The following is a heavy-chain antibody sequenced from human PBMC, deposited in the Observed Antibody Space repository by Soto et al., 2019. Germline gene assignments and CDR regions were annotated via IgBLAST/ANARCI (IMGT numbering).Heavy chain of an antibody. CDR2: IYWNNRE. J-gene: IGHJ4*02. D-gene: IGHD5-12*01. Sequence: QITLKESGPALLKPTQTLTLTCTFSGFSLATTSVAVGWIRQPPGKGLEWLALIYWNNREAYSPPLKTRLTVTKDTSKHQVVLTMPNMEPVDTATYHGAHTDYPPLFSDHRGQAILVTVSA. CDR3: AHTDYPPLFSDH. V-gene: IGHV2-5*01. CDR1: GFSLATTSVA.